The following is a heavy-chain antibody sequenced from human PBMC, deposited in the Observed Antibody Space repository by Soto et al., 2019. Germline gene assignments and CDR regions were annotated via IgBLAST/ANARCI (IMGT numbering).Heavy chain of an antibody. CDR3: ARELVYILHYYHYYMDV. CDR1: GGTFSSYT. CDR2: IIPILGIA. J-gene: IGHJ6*03. Sequence: GASVKVSCKASGGTFSSYTISWVRQAPGQGLEWMGRIIPILGIANYAQKFQGRVTITADKSTSTAYMELSSLRSEDTAVYYCARELVYILHYYHYYMDVRGTGTTVTLSS. D-gene: IGHD6-6*01. V-gene: IGHV1-69*04.